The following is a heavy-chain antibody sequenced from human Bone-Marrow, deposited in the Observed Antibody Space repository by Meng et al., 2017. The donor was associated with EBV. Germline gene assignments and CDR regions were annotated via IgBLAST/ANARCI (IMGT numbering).Heavy chain of an antibody. D-gene: IGHD2-2*01. CDR2: IYHGGST. Sequence: VQLVESGPGLVKPWGSLPLSCAVSGGSISSSNWWRWVHQPAGKGLWWIGEIYHGGSTNYNPSLKSRVTISVDKSKNQFSLKLSSVTAADTAVYYCARIRVPAALDYWGQGTLVTVSS. CDR3: ARIRVPAALDY. CDR1: GGSISSSNW. V-gene: IGHV4-4*02. J-gene: IGHJ4*02.